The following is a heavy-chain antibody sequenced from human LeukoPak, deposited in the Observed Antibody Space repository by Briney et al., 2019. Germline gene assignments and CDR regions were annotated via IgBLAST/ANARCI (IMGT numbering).Heavy chain of an antibody. CDR3: ARDGYRAAAGTSRFDP. V-gene: IGHV3-21*01. CDR1: GFTFSSYS. J-gene: IGHJ5*02. D-gene: IGHD6-13*01. CDR2: ISSSSSYI. Sequence: GGSLRLSYAASGFTFSSYSMNWVRQAPGKGLEWVSSISSSSSYIYYADSVKGRFTISRDNAKNPLYLQMNSLRAEDTAVYYCARDGYRAAAGTSRFDPWGQGTLVTVSS.